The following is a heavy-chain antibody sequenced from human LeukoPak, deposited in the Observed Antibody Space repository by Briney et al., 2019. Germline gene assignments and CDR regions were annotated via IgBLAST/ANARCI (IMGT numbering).Heavy chain of an antibody. CDR3: AKYGPQDSGSSHFDY. Sequence: PRGSLRLSCAASGFTFSSYAMSWVRQAPGKGLEWVSATRDSGSSTHYADSVKGRFTTSRDNSKNTLFLQMNSLRAEDTAIYYCAKYGPQDSGSSHFDYWGQGALVTVSS. CDR2: TRDSGSST. CDR1: GFTFSSYA. D-gene: IGHD1-26*01. J-gene: IGHJ4*02. V-gene: IGHV3-23*01.